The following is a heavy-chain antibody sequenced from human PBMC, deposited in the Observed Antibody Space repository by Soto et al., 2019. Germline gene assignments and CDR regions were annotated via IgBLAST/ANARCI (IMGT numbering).Heavy chain of an antibody. J-gene: IGHJ3*02. V-gene: IGHV3-23*01. CDR2: ISGSGGST. D-gene: IGHD3-10*01. CDR1: GCTLSSYA. Sequence: EVQLLESGGGLVQPGGSLRLSCAASGCTLSSYAMSWVRQAPGKGLEWVSAISGSGGSTYYADSVKGRFTISRDNSKNTLYLQMNSLRAEDTAVYYCATDQLLWFGESSDAFDIWGQGTMVTVSS. CDR3: ATDQLLWFGESSDAFDI.